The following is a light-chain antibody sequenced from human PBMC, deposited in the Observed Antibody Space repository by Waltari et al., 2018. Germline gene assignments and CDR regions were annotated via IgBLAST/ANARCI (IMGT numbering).Light chain of an antibody. CDR1: SRSIATNY. CDR3: QSYDSSNHVV. V-gene: IGLV6-57*02. J-gene: IGLJ2*01. Sequence: NFMLTQPHSVSESPGKTVTISCTGSSRSIATNYVQWYQQRPGSAPTTVIYEDDQRPSGVPDRFSGSIDSSSNSASLTISGLKTEDEADYYCQSYDSSNHVVFGGGTALTVL. CDR2: EDD.